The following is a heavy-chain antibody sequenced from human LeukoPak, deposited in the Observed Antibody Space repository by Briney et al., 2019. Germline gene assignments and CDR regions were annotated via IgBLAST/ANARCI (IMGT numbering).Heavy chain of an antibody. V-gene: IGHV1-18*01. Sequence: ASVKVSCKASGYTFTSYGIAWVRQAPGQGLQWMGWISANNGDTSYSQKLQGRVTMTTDTSTNTAYMELRSLTSDDTAVYYCARENWFDPWGQGTLVTVSS. CDR3: ARENWFDP. CDR2: ISANNGDT. CDR1: GYTFTSYG. J-gene: IGHJ5*02.